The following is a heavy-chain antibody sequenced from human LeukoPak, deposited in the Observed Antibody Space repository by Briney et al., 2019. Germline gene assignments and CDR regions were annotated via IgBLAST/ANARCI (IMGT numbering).Heavy chain of an antibody. D-gene: IGHD3-22*01. CDR3: ARDSSCYDSSGEDAFDI. CDR2: IIPILGIA. Sequence: SVKVSCKASGGTFSSYAISWVRQAPGQGLEWMGRIIPILGIANYAQKFQGRVTITADKSTSTAYMELSSLRSEDTAVYYCARDSSCYDSSGEDAFDIWGQGTMVTVSS. J-gene: IGHJ3*02. V-gene: IGHV1-69*04. CDR1: GGTFSSYA.